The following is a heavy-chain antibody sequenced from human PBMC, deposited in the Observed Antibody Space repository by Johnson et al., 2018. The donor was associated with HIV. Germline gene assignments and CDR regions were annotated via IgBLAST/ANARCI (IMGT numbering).Heavy chain of an antibody. V-gene: IGHV3-30-3*01. J-gene: IGHJ3*02. D-gene: IGHD6-19*01. Sequence: QVQLVESGGGVVQPGRSLRLSCVGSGFTFSHNWMRWVRQAPGKGLEWVAVISYDGSNKYYADSVKGRFTISRDNSKNTLYLQMNSLRAEDTAVYYCARDLSRYIAVATFDAFDIWGQGTMVTVSS. CDR3: ARDLSRYIAVATFDAFDI. CDR2: ISYDGSNK. CDR1: GFTFSHNW.